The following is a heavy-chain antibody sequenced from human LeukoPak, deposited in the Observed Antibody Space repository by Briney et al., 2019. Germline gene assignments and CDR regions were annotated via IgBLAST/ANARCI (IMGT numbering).Heavy chain of an antibody. D-gene: IGHD3-16*01. CDR3: ARMGGTEYFDY. J-gene: IGHJ4*02. CDR2: ISSSSSYI. Sequence: GGSLRLSCAAPGFTFSSYSMNWVRQAPGKGLEWVSSISSSSSYIYYADSVKGRFTISRDNAKDSLYLQMNSLRAEDTAVYYCARMGGTEYFDYWGQGTLVTVSS. CDR1: GFTFSSYS. V-gene: IGHV3-21*01.